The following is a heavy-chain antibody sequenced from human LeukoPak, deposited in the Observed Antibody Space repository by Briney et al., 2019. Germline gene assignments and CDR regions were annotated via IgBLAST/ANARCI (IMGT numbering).Heavy chain of an antibody. CDR1: GFTFSSYA. J-gene: IGHJ5*02. CDR2: ISYDGSNK. D-gene: IGHD3-10*01. Sequence: GGSLRLSCAASGFTFSSYAMHWVRQAPGKGLEWVAVISYDGSNKYYADSVKGRFTISRDNSKNTLYLQMNSLRAEDTAVYYCARAKFNPGSNWFDPWGQGTLVTVSS. CDR3: ARAKFNPGSNWFDP. V-gene: IGHV3-30*04.